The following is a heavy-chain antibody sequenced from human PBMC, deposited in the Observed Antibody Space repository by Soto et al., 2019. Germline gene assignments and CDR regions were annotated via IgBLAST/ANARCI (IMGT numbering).Heavy chain of an antibody. Sequence: PGGSLRLSCAASGFTVSSNYMSWVRQAPGEGLEWVSVIYSGGSTYYADSVKGRFTISRDNSKNTLYLQMNSLRAEDTAVYYCARDRTLGSSGYYYFDYWGQGTLVTVSS. CDR1: GFTVSSNY. J-gene: IGHJ4*02. CDR2: IYSGGST. D-gene: IGHD3-22*01. V-gene: IGHV3-53*01. CDR3: ARDRTLGSSGYYYFDY.